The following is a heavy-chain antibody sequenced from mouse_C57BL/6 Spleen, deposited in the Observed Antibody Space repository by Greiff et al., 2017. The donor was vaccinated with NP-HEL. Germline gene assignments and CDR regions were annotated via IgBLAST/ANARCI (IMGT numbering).Heavy chain of an antibody. CDR3: AREKLGRPYWYFDV. Sequence: QVQLQQSGPELVKPGASVKISCKASGYAFSSSWMNWVKQRPGKGLEWIGRIYPGDGDTNYNGKFKGKATLTADKSSSTAYMQLSSLTSEDSAVYFCAREKLGRPYWYFDVWGTGTTVTVSS. D-gene: IGHD4-1*01. CDR2: IYPGDGDT. V-gene: IGHV1-82*01. J-gene: IGHJ1*03. CDR1: GYAFSSSW.